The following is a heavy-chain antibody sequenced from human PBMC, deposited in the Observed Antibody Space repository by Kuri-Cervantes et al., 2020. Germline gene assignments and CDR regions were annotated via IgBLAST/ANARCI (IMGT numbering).Heavy chain of an antibody. V-gene: IGHV1-46*01. CDR2: INPTSGVP. D-gene: IGHD1-26*01. J-gene: IGHJ4*02. CDR3: VRDSSGRELMSGFLE. CDR1: GYPFFNYF. Sequence: ASVKVSCKSSGYPFFNYFIHWVRQAPGRGLEWMGFINPTSGVPTYAQRFQGRLTISRDTSSSTTYMDLGSLYSDDTAIYFCVRDSSGRELMSGFLEWGQGTQVTVSS.